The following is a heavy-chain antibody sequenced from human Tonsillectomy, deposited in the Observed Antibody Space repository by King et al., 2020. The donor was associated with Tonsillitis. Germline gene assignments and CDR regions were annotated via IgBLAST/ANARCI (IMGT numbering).Heavy chain of an antibody. CDR1: GFSLSTSGMC. V-gene: IGHV2-70*01. Sequence: QFTLKESGPALVKPTQTLTLTCTFSGFSLSTSGMCVSWIRQHPGKDLEWLALIDWDDDKYYSTSLKTRLTISKDTSKNQVVLTITKMDPVDTATYYCVRMQNPNYSGSESYYTVAYYFDYWGTGILVTVSS. D-gene: IGHD3-10*01. J-gene: IGHJ4*02. CDR3: VRMQNPNYSGSESYYTVAYYFDY. CDR2: IDWDDDK.